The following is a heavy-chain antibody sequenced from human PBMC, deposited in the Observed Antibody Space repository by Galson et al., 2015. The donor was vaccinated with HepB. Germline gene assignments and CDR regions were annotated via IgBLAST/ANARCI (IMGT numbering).Heavy chain of an antibody. Sequence: PALVKPTQTLTLTCSFSGFSLNTPGVGVGWIRQTPGKVLEWLALIYWDDDKRYSPSLRSRLRITKDTSRNQVVLTMTSLDHVDTATYRCAHRRGIPGSSGSHGGFDYWGQGTLVTVSS. V-gene: IGHV2-5*02. J-gene: IGHJ4*02. CDR2: IYWDDDK. CDR1: GFSLNTPGVG. CDR3: AHRRGIPGSSGSHGGFDY. D-gene: IGHD6-13*01.